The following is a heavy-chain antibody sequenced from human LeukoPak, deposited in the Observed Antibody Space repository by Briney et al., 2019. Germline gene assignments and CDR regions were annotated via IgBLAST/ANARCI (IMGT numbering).Heavy chain of an antibody. V-gene: IGHV3-7*04. D-gene: IGHD3-3*01. CDR2: IKQDGSEK. CDR1: GFTFSSYW. CDR3: ARGWLRITIFGVVPNWFDP. Sequence: GGSLRLSCAASGFTFSSYWMSWVRQAPGKGLEWVANIKQDGSEKYYVDSVKGRFTISRDNAKNSLYLQMNSLRAEDTAVYYCARGWLRITIFGVVPNWFDPWGQGTLVTVSS. J-gene: IGHJ5*02.